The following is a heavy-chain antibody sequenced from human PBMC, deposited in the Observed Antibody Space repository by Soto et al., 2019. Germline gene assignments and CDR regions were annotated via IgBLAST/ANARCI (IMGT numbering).Heavy chain of an antibody. CDR3: ARWAGYWTSASCYTPLDY. CDR1: GGTFSNHA. D-gene: IGHD2-2*02. Sequence: QVQLVQSGAEVKKPGSSVKVSCKASGGTFSNHAINWVRQAPGQGLEWMGGIVPIFGTANYAQKFQGRVTITADESPGTAYMEQSSLRSEDTALYYCARWAGYWTSASCYTPLDYWGQGTLVTVSS. J-gene: IGHJ4*02. CDR2: IVPIFGTA. V-gene: IGHV1-69*01.